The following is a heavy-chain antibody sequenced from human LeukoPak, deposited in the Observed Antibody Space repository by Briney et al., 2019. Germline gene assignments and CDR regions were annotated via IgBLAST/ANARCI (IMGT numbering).Heavy chain of an antibody. J-gene: IGHJ3*01. Sequence: SVKVSFKASGFTFTSSAVQWVRQARGQRLEWIGWIVVGSGNTNYAQKFQERVTITRDMSTSTVYMELSSLRSEDTAVYYCAAEGRPTVVTFRKGAVDLWGQGTMVTVSS. CDR3: AAEGRPTVVTFRKGAVDL. D-gene: IGHD4-23*01. V-gene: IGHV1-58*01. CDR2: IVVGSGNT. CDR1: GFTFTSSA.